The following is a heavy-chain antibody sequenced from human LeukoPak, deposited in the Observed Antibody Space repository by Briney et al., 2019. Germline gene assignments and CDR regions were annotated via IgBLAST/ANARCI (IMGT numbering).Heavy chain of an antibody. J-gene: IGHJ4*02. V-gene: IGHV4-34*01. Sequence: PSETLSLTCAVYGGSFSGYYWSWIRQPPGKGLEWIGEINHSGSTNYNPSLKSRVTMSVDTSKNQFSLKLNSVTAADTAVYYCAREYGDFDYWGQGTLVTVSS. D-gene: IGHD4-17*01. CDR2: INHSGST. CDR3: AREYGDFDY. CDR1: GGSFSGYY.